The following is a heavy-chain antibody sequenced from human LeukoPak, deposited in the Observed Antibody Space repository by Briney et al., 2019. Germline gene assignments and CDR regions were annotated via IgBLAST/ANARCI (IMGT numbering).Heavy chain of an antibody. CDR3: ARGRRVVTRGNWFDP. CDR1: GYTFTGYY. Sequence: ASVKVSCKASGYTFTGYYMHWVRQAPGQGLEWMGWINPNSGGTNYAQKFQGWVTMTRDTSISTAYMELSRLRSDDTAVYCCARGRRVVTRGNWFDPWGQGTLVTVSS. CDR2: INPNSGGT. J-gene: IGHJ5*02. D-gene: IGHD3-22*01. V-gene: IGHV1-2*04.